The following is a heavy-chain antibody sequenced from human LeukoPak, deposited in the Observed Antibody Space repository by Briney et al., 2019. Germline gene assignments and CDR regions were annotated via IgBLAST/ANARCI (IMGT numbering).Heavy chain of an antibody. Sequence: GGSLRLSCAASGFTFSSYEMNWVRQAPGKGLEWVSYISSSGSTIYYADSVKGRFTISRDNAKNSLYLQMNSLRAEDTAVYYCARANYYDISGFDYWGQGTLVTVSS. CDR3: ARANYYDISGFDY. V-gene: IGHV3-48*03. CDR1: GFTFSSYE. J-gene: IGHJ4*02. CDR2: ISSSGSTI. D-gene: IGHD3-22*01.